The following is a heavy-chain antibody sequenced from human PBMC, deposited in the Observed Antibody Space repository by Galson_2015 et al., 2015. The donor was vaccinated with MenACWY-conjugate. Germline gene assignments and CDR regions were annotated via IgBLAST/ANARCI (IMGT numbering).Heavy chain of an antibody. J-gene: IGHJ2*01. CDR1: GFSFSSYW. Sequence: SLRLSCAASGFSFSSYWMHWVRHAPGKGLVWVSRINTDESLTTYADSVKGRFTISRDNAKNTLYLQMNSLGAEDTAVYYCARELRNYWYFELWGRGTLVSVSS. V-gene: IGHV3-74*03. CDR2: INTDESLT. CDR3: ARELRNYWYFEL.